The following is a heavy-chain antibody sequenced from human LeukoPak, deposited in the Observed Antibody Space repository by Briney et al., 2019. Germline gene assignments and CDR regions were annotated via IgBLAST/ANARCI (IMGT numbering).Heavy chain of an antibody. J-gene: IGHJ4*02. CDR2: MNPNSGNT. D-gene: IGHD3-22*01. V-gene: IGHV1-8*01. Sequence: ASVKVSCKASGYTFPSYDINWVRQATGPGLEWVGWMNPNSGNTGYAQKFQGRVTMTRSTSISTAYMELSSLRSEDTAVYYCARTLTSLYYDSSGYSFRYWGQGTLVTVSS. CDR1: GYTFPSYD. CDR3: ARTLTSLYYDSSGYSFRY.